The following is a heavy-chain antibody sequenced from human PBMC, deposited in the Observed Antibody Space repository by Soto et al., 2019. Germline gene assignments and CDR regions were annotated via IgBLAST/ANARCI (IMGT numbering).Heavy chain of an antibody. Sequence: KPSETLSLTCTVSGGSISSGDYYWSWIRQPPGKGLEWIGYIHYSGSTYYNPSLKSRVTISVDTSKNQFSLKLSSVTAADTAVYYCARSQIALRGVTHWGQGTLVTVSS. CDR3: ARSQIALRGVTH. CDR2: IHYSGST. J-gene: IGHJ4*02. D-gene: IGHD3-10*01. CDR1: GGSISSGDYY. V-gene: IGHV4-30-4*01.